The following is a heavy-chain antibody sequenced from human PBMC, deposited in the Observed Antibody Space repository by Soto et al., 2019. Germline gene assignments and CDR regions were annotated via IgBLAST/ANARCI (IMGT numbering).Heavy chain of an antibody. CDR2: INPNSGGT. V-gene: IGHV1-2*04. CDR1: GYTFTGYY. D-gene: IGHD5-18*01. Sequence: ASVKVSCKASGYTFTGYYMHWVRQAPGQGLEWMGWINPNSGGTNYAQKFQGWVTMTRDTSISTAYMELSRLRSDDTAVYYCARDGGYSYDTGAPYYYGMDVWGQGTTVTVSS. CDR3: ARDGGYSYDTGAPYYYGMDV. J-gene: IGHJ6*02.